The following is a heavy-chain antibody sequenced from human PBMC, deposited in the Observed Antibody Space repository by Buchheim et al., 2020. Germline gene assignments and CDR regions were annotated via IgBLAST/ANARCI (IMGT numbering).Heavy chain of an antibody. CDR3: ARELYCSSTSCYTEDYYYYGMDV. D-gene: IGHD2-2*02. Sequence: QVQLVQSGAEVKKPGSSVKVSCKASGGTFSSYTISWVRQAPGQGLEWMGRIIPILGIANYAQKFQGRVTTTADKSTSTAYMELSSLRSEDTAVYYCARELYCSSTSCYTEDYYYYGMDVGGQGTT. V-gene: IGHV1-69*08. CDR2: IIPILGIA. CDR1: GGTFSSYT. J-gene: IGHJ6*02.